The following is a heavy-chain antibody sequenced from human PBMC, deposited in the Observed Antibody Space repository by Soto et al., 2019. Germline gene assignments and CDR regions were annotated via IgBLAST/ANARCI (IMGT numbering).Heavy chain of an antibody. CDR2: ISGSGGST. D-gene: IGHD5-12*01. CDR3: AKGPGYSGYDRTYYFDY. V-gene: IGHV3-23*01. Sequence: GGSLRLSCAASGFTFSSYAMSWVRQAPGKGLEWVSAISGSGGSTYYADSVKGRFTISRDNSKNTLYLQMNSLRAEDTAVYYCAKGPGYSGYDRTYYFDYWGQGTLVTVSS. CDR1: GFTFSSYA. J-gene: IGHJ4*02.